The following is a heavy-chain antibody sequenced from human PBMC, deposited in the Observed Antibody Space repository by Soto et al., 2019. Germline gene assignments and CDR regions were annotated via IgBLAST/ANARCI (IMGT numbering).Heavy chain of an antibody. J-gene: IGHJ3*02. CDR2: IKQDESRK. CDR1: GFSLSNYW. V-gene: IGHV3-7*05. D-gene: IGHD3-22*01. Sequence: EVQLVESGGGLVQPGESLRLTCAASGFSLSNYWMTWVRQAPGKGLEWVANIKQDESRKSYLDSVSGRFTISRDNARNSLYLQMNSLRAEDTALYYCARDVCAGDSTYYLEAFEIWGQGTRVTVSS. CDR3: ARDVCAGDSTYYLEAFEI.